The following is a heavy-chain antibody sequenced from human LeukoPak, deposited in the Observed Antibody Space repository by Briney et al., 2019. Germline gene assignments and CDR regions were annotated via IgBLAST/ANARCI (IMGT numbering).Heavy chain of an antibody. CDR1: GYSFSTHW. V-gene: IGHV5-51*01. Sequence: GESLKISCKSSGYSFSTHWIAWVRLTPGRGLEWMGIIYPADSDTRYSPSFQGQVTMSADKSTQTAYLHWSTLKASDTAIYHCARGMPLNSWFDAWGQGTQVTVSS. J-gene: IGHJ5*02. CDR3: ARGMPLNSWFDA. CDR2: IYPADSDT. D-gene: IGHD2-2*01.